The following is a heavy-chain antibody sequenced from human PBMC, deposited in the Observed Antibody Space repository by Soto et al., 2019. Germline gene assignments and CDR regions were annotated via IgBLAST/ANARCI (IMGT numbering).Heavy chain of an antibody. D-gene: IGHD3-22*01. CDR3: THSLYYYDSSGYYGNDY. V-gene: IGHV3-15*07. J-gene: IGHJ4*02. Sequence: GGSLRLSCAASGFTFSNAWINWVRQAPGKGLEWVGRIKSKTDGGTTDFAAPVKGRFTISRDDSKNTLYLQMNSLKTEDTAVYYCTHSLYYYDSSGYYGNDYWGQGTLVTVSS. CDR1: GFTFSNAW. CDR2: IKSKTDGGTT.